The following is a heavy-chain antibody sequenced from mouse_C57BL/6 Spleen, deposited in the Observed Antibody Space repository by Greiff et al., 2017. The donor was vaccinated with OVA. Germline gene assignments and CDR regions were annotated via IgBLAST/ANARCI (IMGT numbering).Heavy chain of an antibody. D-gene: IGHD1-1*02. CDR2: IYPGSGST. V-gene: IGHV1-55*01. CDR1: GYTFTSYW. CDR3: ARRRGGGSYTYAMDY. Sequence: QVQLQQPGAELVKPGASVKMSCKASGYTFTSYWITWVKQRPGQGLEWIGDIYPGSGSTNYNEKFKSKATLTVDTSSSTASMQLSSLTSEDSAVYYGARRRGGGSYTYAMDYWGQGTTVTVSS. J-gene: IGHJ4*01.